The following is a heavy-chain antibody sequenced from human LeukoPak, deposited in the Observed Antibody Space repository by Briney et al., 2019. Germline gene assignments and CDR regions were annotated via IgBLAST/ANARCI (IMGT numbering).Heavy chain of an antibody. V-gene: IGHV3-21*01. CDR3: ARDSSQAAGGNYFDY. CDR1: GFTFSSYS. J-gene: IGHJ4*02. CDR2: ISSSSNYI. Sequence: GGSLRLSCAASGFTFSSYSMNWVRQAPGKGLEWVSSISSSSNYIYYADSVKGRFTISRDNAKNSLYLQMNSLRAEDTAVYYCARDSSQAAGGNYFDYWGQGTLVTVSS. D-gene: IGHD6-13*01.